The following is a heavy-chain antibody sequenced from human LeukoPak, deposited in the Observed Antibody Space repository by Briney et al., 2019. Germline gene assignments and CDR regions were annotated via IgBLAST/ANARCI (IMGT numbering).Heavy chain of an antibody. D-gene: IGHD2-15*01. CDR2: INPNSGGT. CDR1: GYTFTGYY. J-gene: IGHJ3*02. Sequence: ASVKVSCTASGYTFTGYYMHWVRQAPGQGLEWMGWINPNSGGTNYAQKLQGRVTMTRDTSISTAYMELSRLRSDDTAVYYCARAREMAVVAATDAFDIWGQRTTVTVSS. CDR3: ARAREMAVVAATDAFDI. V-gene: IGHV1-2*02.